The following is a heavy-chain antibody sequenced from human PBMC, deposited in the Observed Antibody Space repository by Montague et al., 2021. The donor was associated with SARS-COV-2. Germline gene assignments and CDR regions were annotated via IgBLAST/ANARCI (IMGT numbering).Heavy chain of an antibody. J-gene: IGHJ4*02. Sequence: SETLSLTCAVSGVSITSTNWCSLVSQHPGKGLEWIGEISYGGIATYNHSLKSRATISMDRSRNLFSLELSSVTAADTAIYYCAGKVLTVPADYWGQGTLVTVS. V-gene: IGHV4-4*02. CDR3: AGKVLTVPADY. CDR1: GVSITSTNW. CDR2: ISYGGIA. D-gene: IGHD4-11*01.